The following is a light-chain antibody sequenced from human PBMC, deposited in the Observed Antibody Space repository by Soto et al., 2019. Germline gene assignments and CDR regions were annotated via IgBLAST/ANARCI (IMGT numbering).Light chain of an antibody. Sequence: EIVMAQSPATLSVSPVERATLSCRASQSVGSNLAWYQQKPGQAPRLLIYGASTRVTGIPARFSGSGSGTEFTLTISSLQSEDFAVYHCQQYYNWWTFGQGTKV. CDR3: QQYYNWWT. CDR2: GAS. V-gene: IGKV3-15*01. CDR1: QSVGSN. J-gene: IGKJ1*01.